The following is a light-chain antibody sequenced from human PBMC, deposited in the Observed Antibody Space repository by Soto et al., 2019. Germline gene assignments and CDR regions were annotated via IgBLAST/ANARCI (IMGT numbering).Light chain of an antibody. CDR2: GAS. Sequence: DIQMTQSPSSLSASVGDRVTITCRASQSISSYLYWYQQKPGKAPKLLIYGASTLNSGVPSRFSGSGSGTEFTLTISSLQPDDFATYYCQHYNSYSEAFGQGTKVDIK. CDR1: QSISSY. CDR3: QHYNSYSEA. J-gene: IGKJ1*01. V-gene: IGKV1-5*01.